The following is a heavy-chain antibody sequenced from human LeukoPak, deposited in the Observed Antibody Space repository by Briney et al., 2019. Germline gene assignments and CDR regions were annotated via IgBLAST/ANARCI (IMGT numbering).Heavy chain of an antibody. CDR1: GFTFDDYA. D-gene: IGHD6-13*01. J-gene: IGHJ4*02. CDR2: ISWNSGSI. V-gene: IGHV3-9*01. CDR3: ASPITAAAGTQFDY. Sequence: GGSLRLSCAASGFTFDDYAMHWVRQAPGKGLEWVSGISWNSGSIGYADSVKGRFTISRDNAKNSLYLQMNSLRAEDTAVYYCASPITAAAGTQFDYWGQGTLVTVSS.